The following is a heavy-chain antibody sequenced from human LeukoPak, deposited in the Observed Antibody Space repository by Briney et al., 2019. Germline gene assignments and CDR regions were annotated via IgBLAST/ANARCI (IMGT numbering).Heavy chain of an antibody. Sequence: GASVKVSCKASGYTFTGYYMQWVRQAPGQGLEWMGWINPNSGGTNYAQKFQGRVTMTEDTSTDTAYVELNSLRSEDTAVYFCATEMTSVVPDYWGQGTLVTVSS. CDR3: ATEMTSVVPDY. CDR2: INPNSGGT. J-gene: IGHJ4*02. CDR1: GYTFTGYY. D-gene: IGHD4-11*01. V-gene: IGHV1-2*02.